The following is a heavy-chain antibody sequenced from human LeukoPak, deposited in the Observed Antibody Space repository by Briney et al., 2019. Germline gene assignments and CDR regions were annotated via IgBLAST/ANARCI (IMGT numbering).Heavy chain of an antibody. D-gene: IGHD3-22*01. CDR1: GYTFTSYA. V-gene: IGHV7-4-1*02. Sequence: ASVKVSCKASGYTFTSYAMNWVRQAPGQGLEWMGWIDTNTGNPTYAQGFTGRFVFSLDTSVSTAYLQISSLKAEDTAVYYCARDSDYYDSSELDYWGQGTLVTVSS. CDR2: IDTNTGNP. CDR3: ARDSDYYDSSELDY. J-gene: IGHJ4*02.